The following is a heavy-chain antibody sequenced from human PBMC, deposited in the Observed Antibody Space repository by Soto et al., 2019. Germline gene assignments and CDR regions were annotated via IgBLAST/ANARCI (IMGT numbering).Heavy chain of an antibody. V-gene: IGHV3-15*01. CDR2: IRSRPDGGTT. CDR3: TTDDQLPGGVYYYYGMDV. D-gene: IGHD2-2*01. Sequence: WGSLRVSCATSVFDFNNAWLSWLRQAPGKGLDLVGRIRSRPDGGTTDYAAPVKGRFTISRDDSKTTLYLRMNKLKPEDTAIYSCTTDDQLPGGVYYYYGMDVWGQGTTVTVSS. CDR1: VFDFNNAW. J-gene: IGHJ6*01.